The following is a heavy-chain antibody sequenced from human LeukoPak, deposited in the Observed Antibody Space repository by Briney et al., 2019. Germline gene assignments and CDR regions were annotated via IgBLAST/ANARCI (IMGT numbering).Heavy chain of an antibody. V-gene: IGHV3-21*01. D-gene: IGHD3-22*01. Sequence: GGSLRLSXAASGFTFSSYSMNWVRQAPGKGLEWVSSISSSSSYIYYADSVKGRFTISRDNAKNSLYLQMNSLRAEDTAVYYCASSNYDSSGSSPDYWGQGTLVTVSS. J-gene: IGHJ4*02. CDR1: GFTFSSYS. CDR2: ISSSSSYI. CDR3: ASSNYDSSGSSPDY.